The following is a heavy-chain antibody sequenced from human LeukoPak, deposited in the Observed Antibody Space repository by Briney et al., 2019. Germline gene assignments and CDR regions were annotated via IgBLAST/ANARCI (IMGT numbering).Heavy chain of an antibody. D-gene: IGHD3-22*01. CDR2: ISPYNGNT. Sequence: ASVKVSCKASGYTFTSYGICWVRQAPRQGLEWVGWISPYNGNTNYAQKLQGRVTMTTDTSTSTAYLELRSLRSEDTAVYYCARQYYYDSSGYLSSNWFDPWGQGTLVTVSS. CDR3: ARQYYYDSSGYLSSNWFDP. CDR1: GYTFTSYG. J-gene: IGHJ5*02. V-gene: IGHV1-18*01.